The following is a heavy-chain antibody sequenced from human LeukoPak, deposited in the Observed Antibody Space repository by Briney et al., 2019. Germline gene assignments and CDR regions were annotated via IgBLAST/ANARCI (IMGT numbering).Heavy chain of an antibody. CDR1: GDSMSSGSYY. D-gene: IGHD2-21*01. J-gene: IGHJ5*01. CDR2: IFYSGST. CDR3: ARQIAVVEPTDPNWFDS. Sequence: PSETLSLTCSVSGDSMSSGSYYWGWIRQPPGKGLEWIGSIFYSGSTYYTPSHKSRVTMSLDTSKNQFSLRLTSVTAADTAVYYCARQIAVVEPTDPNWFDSWGQGTLVTVSS. V-gene: IGHV4-39*07.